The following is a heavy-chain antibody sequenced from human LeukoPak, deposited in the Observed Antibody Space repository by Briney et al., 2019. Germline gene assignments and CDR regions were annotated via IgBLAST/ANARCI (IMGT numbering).Heavy chain of an antibody. D-gene: IGHD3-22*01. CDR1: GFTFSSYA. J-gene: IGHJ4*02. V-gene: IGHV3-23*01. CDR2: ISGSGGST. CDR3: AKDDNYDIFFDY. Sequence: GGSLRLSCAASGFTFSSYAMSWVRQAPGKGLEWVSAISGSGGSTYYADSVKGRFTIYRDNSKNTLYLQMNSLRAEYTAVYYCAKDDNYDIFFDYWGRGTLVTVSS.